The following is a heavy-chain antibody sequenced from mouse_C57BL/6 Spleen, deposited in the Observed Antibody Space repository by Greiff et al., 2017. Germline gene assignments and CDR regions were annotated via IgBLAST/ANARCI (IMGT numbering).Heavy chain of an antibody. Sequence: QVQLKESGAELVKPGASVKISCKASGYAFSSYWMNWVKQRPGKGLEWIGQIYPGDGDTNYNGKFKGKATLTADKSSSTAYMQLSSLTSEDSAVYFCARSDGYYVGLDWGQGTTLTVSS. J-gene: IGHJ2*01. CDR3: ARSDGYYVGLD. D-gene: IGHD2-3*01. CDR2: IYPGDGDT. CDR1: GYAFSSYW. V-gene: IGHV1-80*01.